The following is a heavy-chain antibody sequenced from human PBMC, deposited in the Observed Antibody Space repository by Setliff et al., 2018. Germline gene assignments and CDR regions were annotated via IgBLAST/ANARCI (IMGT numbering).Heavy chain of an antibody. D-gene: IGHD3-22*01. V-gene: IGHV1-69*05. CDR1: GDSFNNYA. CDR3: ARDPFRNYDTAPVWFDP. CDR2: IIPMFGTP. J-gene: IGHJ5*02. Sequence: SVKVSCKASGDSFNNYAISWVRQAPGQGLEWMGGIIPMFGTPAYAQKFQDRVTITTDESTSTAYMELRSLRSDDTAVYYCARDPFRNYDTAPVWFDPWGQGTLVTVSS.